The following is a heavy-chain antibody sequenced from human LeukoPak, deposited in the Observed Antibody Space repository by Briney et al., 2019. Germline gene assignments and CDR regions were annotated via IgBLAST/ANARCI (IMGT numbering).Heavy chain of an antibody. CDR2: IYYSGST. CDR1: GFTLSSNY. Sequence: PGGSLRLSCAASGFTLSSNYMSWVRQPPGKGLEWIGSIYYSGSTYYNPSLKSRVTISVDTSKNQFSLKLSSVTAANTAVYYCARHRPGIAAAGAFDYWGQGTLVTVSS. J-gene: IGHJ4*02. D-gene: IGHD6-13*01. CDR3: ARHRPGIAAAGAFDY. V-gene: IGHV4-39*01.